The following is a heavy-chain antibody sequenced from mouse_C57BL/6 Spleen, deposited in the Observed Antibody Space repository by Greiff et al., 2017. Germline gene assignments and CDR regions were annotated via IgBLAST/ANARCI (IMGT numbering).Heavy chain of an antibody. CDR1: GYTFTSYW. V-gene: IGHV1-61*01. Sequence: VQLQQPGAELVRPGSSVKLSCKASGYTFTSYWMDWVKQRPGQGLEWIGNIYPSDSETHYNQKFKDKATLTVDKSSSNAYMQLSRLTSEDSAVYYCARRGNYPFDYWGQGTTLTVSS. D-gene: IGHD2-1*01. CDR2: IYPSDSET. J-gene: IGHJ2*01. CDR3: ARRGNYPFDY.